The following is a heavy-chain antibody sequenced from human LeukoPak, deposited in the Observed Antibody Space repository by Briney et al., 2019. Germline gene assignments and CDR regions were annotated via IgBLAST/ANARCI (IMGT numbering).Heavy chain of an antibody. V-gene: IGHV3-74*01. CDR2: INSDGSST. CDR3: AKDQTTTVTTRYYYYGMDV. D-gene: IGHD4-17*01. CDR1: GFTFSSYW. J-gene: IGHJ6*02. Sequence: PGGSLRLSCAASGFTFSSYWMHWVRQAPGKGLVWVSRINSDGSSTSYADSVKGRFTISRDNAKNTLYLQMNSLRAEDTAVYYCAKDQTTTVTTRYYYYGMDVWGQGTTVTVSS.